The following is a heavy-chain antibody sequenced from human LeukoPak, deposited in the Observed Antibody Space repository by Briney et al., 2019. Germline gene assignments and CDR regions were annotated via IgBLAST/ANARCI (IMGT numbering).Heavy chain of an antibody. J-gene: IGHJ6*02. Sequence: GGSLRLSCAASGFTFSSYAMSWVRQAPGKGLEWVSAISGSGGSTYYADSVKGRFTISRDDSKNTLYLQMNSLRAEDTAVYYCAKGLEMATNNYGMDVWGQGTTVTVSS. CDR1: GFTFSSYA. CDR3: AKGLEMATNNYGMDV. D-gene: IGHD5-24*01. V-gene: IGHV3-23*01. CDR2: ISGSGGST.